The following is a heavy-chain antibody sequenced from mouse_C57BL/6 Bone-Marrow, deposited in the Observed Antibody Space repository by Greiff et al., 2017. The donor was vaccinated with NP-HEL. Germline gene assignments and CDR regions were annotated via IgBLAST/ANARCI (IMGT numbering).Heavy chain of an antibody. CDR2: IDPSDSYT. CDR3: ARSNSGDY. Sequence: QVQLQQPGAELVMPGASVKLSCKASGYTFTIYWMHWVKQRPGQGLEWIGEIDPSDSYTNYNQEFKGKSTLTVDKSSSTAYMQLSSLTSEDSAVYYCARSNSGDYWGQGTSVTVSS. J-gene: IGHJ4*01. CDR1: GYTFTIYW. V-gene: IGHV1-69*01.